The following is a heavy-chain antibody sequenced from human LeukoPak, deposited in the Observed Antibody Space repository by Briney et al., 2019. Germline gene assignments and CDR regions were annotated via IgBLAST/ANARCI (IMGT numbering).Heavy chain of an antibody. J-gene: IGHJ4*02. CDR1: GFTFSSYA. CDR3: AKPIRGAYYYDSSGLSKVFDY. Sequence: GGSLRLSCAASGFTFSSYAMSWVRQAPGKGLEWVSAISGSGGSTYYADSVKGRFTISRDNSKNTLYLQMNSLRAEDTAVYYCAKPIRGAYYYDSSGLSKVFDYWGQGTLVTVSS. CDR2: ISGSGGST. V-gene: IGHV3-23*01. D-gene: IGHD3-22*01.